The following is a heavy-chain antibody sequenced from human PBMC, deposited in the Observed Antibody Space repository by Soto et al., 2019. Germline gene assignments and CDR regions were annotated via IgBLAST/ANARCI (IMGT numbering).Heavy chain of an antibody. Sequence: QVQLVESGGGVVQPGRSLRLSCAASGFTFSSYGMHWVRQAPGKGLEWVAVIWYDGSNKYYADSVKGRFTISRDNSKNTLDLQMNSLRAEDTAVYYCARSRRYSSSWYYYGMDVWGQGTTVTVSS. CDR2: IWYDGSNK. CDR1: GFTFSSYG. CDR3: ARSRRYSSSWYYYGMDV. J-gene: IGHJ6*02. D-gene: IGHD6-13*01. V-gene: IGHV3-33*01.